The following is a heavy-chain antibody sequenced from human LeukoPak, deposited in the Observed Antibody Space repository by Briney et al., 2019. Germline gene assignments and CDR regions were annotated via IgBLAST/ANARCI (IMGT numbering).Heavy chain of an antibody. Sequence: SETLSLTCTVSGGSISSYFWSWIRQPAGKGLEWIGRIYTSGSTNYNPSLESRVTMSVDTSKNQFSLKLSSVTAADTAVYYCARTSIAARLFDYWGQGTLVTVSS. D-gene: IGHD6-6*01. J-gene: IGHJ4*02. CDR1: GGSISSYF. CDR3: ARTSIAARLFDY. V-gene: IGHV4-4*07. CDR2: IYTSGST.